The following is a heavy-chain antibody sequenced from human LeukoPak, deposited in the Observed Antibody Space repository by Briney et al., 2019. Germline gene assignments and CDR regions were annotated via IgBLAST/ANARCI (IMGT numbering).Heavy chain of an antibody. CDR2: IIPIFGIA. CDR3: AREDLSTVATGTSGMDV. V-gene: IGHV1-69*04. Sequence: SVKVSCKASGGTFSSYAISWVRQALGQGLEWMGRIIPIFGIANYAQKFQGRVTITADKSTSTAYMELSSLRSEDTAVYYCAREDLSTVATGTSGMDVWGQGTTVTVSS. D-gene: IGHD4-23*01. J-gene: IGHJ6*02. CDR1: GGTFSSYA.